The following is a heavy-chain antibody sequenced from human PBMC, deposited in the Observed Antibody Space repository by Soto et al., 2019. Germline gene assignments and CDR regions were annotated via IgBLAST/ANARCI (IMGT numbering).Heavy chain of an antibody. CDR1: GDSVTSNGYY. V-gene: IGHV4-31*02. Sequence: QVQLQESGTGLVEPSQTLSLTCSVSGDSVTSNGYYWTWIRQFPGEGLEWIGYIYPSGTTYHNPSPNIRASISQEPSKNQVSLNLRSVTAAVTAVYYCASTAYRDVRSVVWGQGTLVTVSS. J-gene: IGHJ4*02. CDR2: IYPSGTT. CDR3: ASTAYRDVRSVV. D-gene: IGHD3-3*01.